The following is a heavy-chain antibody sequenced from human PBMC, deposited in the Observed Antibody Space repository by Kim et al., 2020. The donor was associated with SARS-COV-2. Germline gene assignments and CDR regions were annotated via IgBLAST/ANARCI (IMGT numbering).Heavy chain of an antibody. Sequence: GAIYAQQFQGRVTMTRDTSISTAYVEVSSLRFDDTAVYYCAREVDYSYDYWGQGTLVTVSS. CDR2: GA. CDR3: AREVDYSYDY. J-gene: IGHJ4*02. D-gene: IGHD5-18*01. V-gene: IGHV1-2*02.